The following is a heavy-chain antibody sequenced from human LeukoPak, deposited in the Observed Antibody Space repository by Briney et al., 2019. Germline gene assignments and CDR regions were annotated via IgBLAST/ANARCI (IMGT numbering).Heavy chain of an antibody. CDR1: GYTFTSYA. CDR3: ARKSVAATPRDIVYQYSYMDV. J-gene: IGHJ6*03. CDR2: ISTNTGNP. V-gene: IGHV7-4-1*02. Sequence: ASVKVSCKSSGYTFTSYAMNWVRQAPGQGLEWMGWISTNTGNPTYAQGFTGRFVFSLDSSVSTAYLQISSLKAEDTAVYYCARKSVAATPRDIVYQYSYMDVWGKGTTVTVSS. D-gene: IGHD2-15*01.